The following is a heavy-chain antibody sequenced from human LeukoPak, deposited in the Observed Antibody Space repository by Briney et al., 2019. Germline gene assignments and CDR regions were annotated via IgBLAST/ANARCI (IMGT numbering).Heavy chain of an antibody. J-gene: IGHJ3*02. CDR1: GFTFSTYA. CDR3: AGSPSYSGDYSYEAFDM. D-gene: IGHD1-26*01. Sequence: GGSLRLSCTASGFTFSTYAMSWVRQAPGKGLEWVSSISDRSVSIYYADSVRGRFTISRDNSKYTLSLQMNSLRAEDTAIYWCAGSPSYSGDYSYEAFDMWSQGTMVTVSS. V-gene: IGHV3-23*01. CDR2: ISDRSVSI.